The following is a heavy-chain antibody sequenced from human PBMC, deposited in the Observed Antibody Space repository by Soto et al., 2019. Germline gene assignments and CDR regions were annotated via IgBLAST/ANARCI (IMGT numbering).Heavy chain of an antibody. J-gene: IGHJ4*02. CDR3: ATMGTPATGLYYFDY. D-gene: IGHD2-15*01. CDR2: ISYSGST. CDR1: GGSISSSSYY. Sequence: PSETLSLTCPVSGGSISSSSYYWSWIRQPPGKGLEWIGFISYSGSTYYNVSLKSRVTISVDTSKNQFSLNLSFVTAADTAVYYCATMGTPATGLYYFDYWGQGTLVTVSS. V-gene: IGHV4-30-4*01.